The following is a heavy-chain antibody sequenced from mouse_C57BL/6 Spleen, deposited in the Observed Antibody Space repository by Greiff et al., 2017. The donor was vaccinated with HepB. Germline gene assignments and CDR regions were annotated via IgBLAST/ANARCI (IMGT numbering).Heavy chain of an antibody. CDR3: AREEVFITTVVGYFDV. Sequence: QVQLQQSGPELVKPGASVKISCKASGYAFSSSWMNWVKQRPGKGLEWIGRIYPGDGDTNYNGKFKGKATLTADKSSSTAYMQLSSLTSEDSAVYFCAREEVFITTVVGYFDVWGTGTTVTVSS. CDR2: IYPGDGDT. J-gene: IGHJ1*03. V-gene: IGHV1-82*01. CDR1: GYAFSSSW. D-gene: IGHD1-1*01.